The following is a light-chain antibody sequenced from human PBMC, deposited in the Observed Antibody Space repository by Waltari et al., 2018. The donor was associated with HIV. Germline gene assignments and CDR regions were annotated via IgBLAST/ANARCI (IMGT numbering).Light chain of an antibody. J-gene: IGKJ3*01. CDR3: QQYNSTPFT. Sequence: PGERATLSCRASRSVNSNLAWYLQRPGQPPSLLIYGASTRATEIPARFRGSGSGTDFNLTITSLQSEDFAVYYCQQYNSTPFTFGPGTKVDIQ. CDR2: GAS. V-gene: IGKV3-15*01. CDR1: RSVNSN.